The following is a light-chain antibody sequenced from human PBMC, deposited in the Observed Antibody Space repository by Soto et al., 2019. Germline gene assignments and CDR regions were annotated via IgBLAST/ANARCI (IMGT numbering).Light chain of an antibody. CDR2: GAS. J-gene: IGKJ5*01. CDR3: QQDNNWPPIT. Sequence: EIVMTQSPATLSVSPGERATLSCRASQSVSSNLAWYQQKPGQAPRLLIYGASTRATGITARFSGSGSGTDFTLTVSSLQSEDFAVYYCQQDNNWPPITFGQGTRLEIK. V-gene: IGKV3-15*01. CDR1: QSVSSN.